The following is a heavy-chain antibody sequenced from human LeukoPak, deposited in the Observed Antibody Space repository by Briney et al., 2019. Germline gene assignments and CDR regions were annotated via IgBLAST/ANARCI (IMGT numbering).Heavy chain of an antibody. V-gene: IGHV3-23*01. Sequence: GGSLRLSCAVSGITLSNYGMSWVRQAPGKGLEWVAGISGSGGSTNYADSVKGRFTISRDNPENTLYLQMNILRAEDTAVYFCAKRGVVIRVILVGFHKEAYYFDSWGQGALVTVSS. CDR2: ISGSGGST. D-gene: IGHD3-22*01. J-gene: IGHJ4*02. CDR3: AKRGVVIRVILVGFHKEAYYFDS. CDR1: GITLSNYG.